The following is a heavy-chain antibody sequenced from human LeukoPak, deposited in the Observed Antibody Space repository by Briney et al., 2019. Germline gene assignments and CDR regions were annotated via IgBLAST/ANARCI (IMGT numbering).Heavy chain of an antibody. D-gene: IGHD3-10*01. CDR3: VLGSPFDY. J-gene: IGHJ4*02. Sequence: GGSLRLSCAASGFTFSSYEMNWVRQAPGKGLEWVSYISSSSGNIYYADPVKGRFTISRDNANNSLSLQMNSLRDEDTAVYYCVLGSPFDYWGQGTLVTVSS. CDR2: ISSSSGNI. CDR1: GFTFSSYE. V-gene: IGHV3-48*02.